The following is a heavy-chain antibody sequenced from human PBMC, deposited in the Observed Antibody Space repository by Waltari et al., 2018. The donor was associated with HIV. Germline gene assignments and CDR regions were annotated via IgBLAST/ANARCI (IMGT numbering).Heavy chain of an antibody. J-gene: IGHJ6*02. CDR1: GYTFSAYT. D-gene: IGHD3-10*01. V-gene: IGHV1-18*01. Sequence: VQLVQSGAEMRKPGASVKVSCRASGYTFSAYTISWVRQAPGQGLEWMGWISGYNGNTNYEQKFQGRVNMTTDTSTSTAHMELRSLRSDETAVYYCARGVSIVRGVMIRGHMDVWGQGTTVTVSS. CDR2: ISGYNGNT. CDR3: ARGVSIVRGVMIRGHMDV.